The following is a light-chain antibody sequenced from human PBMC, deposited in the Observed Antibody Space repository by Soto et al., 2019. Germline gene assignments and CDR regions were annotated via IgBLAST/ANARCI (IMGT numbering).Light chain of an antibody. J-gene: IGKJ1*01. CDR2: AAS. CDR3: HQTYITPWM. Sequence: DIQMTQSPSSLSASVGDRVTITCRASQSISTYLNWYQQKPGKAPKLLIYAASSLASGVTSRFTGSGSGTEFTLTISSLQPEDFAPYFCHQTYITPWMLGHGTKVDIK. V-gene: IGKV1-39*01. CDR1: QSISTY.